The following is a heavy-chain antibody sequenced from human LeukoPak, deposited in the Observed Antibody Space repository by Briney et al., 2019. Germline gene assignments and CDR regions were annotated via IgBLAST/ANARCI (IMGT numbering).Heavy chain of an antibody. CDR1: GYTFTGYY. D-gene: IGHD6-13*01. CDR2: INPNSGGT. CDR3: ARDQSAAAPLDY. V-gene: IGHV1-2*06. J-gene: IGHJ4*02. Sequence: ASVKVSCKASGYTFTGYYMHWVRQAPGQGLEWMGRINPNSGGTNYAQKFQGRVTMTRDTSISTAYMELSRLRSDDTAVYYCARDQSAAAPLDYWGQGTLVTVSS.